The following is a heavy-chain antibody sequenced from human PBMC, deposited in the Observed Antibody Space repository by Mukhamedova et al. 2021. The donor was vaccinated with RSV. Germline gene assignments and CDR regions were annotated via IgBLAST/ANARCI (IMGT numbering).Heavy chain of an antibody. Sequence: MHWVRQAPGKGLEWVSVIYSGGSTYYADSVKGRFTISRHNSKNTLYLQMNSLRAEDTAVYYCALLDGPWDAFDIWGQGTMVT. CDR3: ALLDGPWDAFDI. J-gene: IGHJ3*02. CDR2: IYSGGST. D-gene: IGHD4-17*01. V-gene: IGHV3-53*04.